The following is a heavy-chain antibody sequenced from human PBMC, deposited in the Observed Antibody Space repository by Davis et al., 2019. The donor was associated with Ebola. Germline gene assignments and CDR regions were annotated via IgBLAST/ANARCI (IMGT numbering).Heavy chain of an antibody. Sequence: GESLKISCKGSGYRFSSYWIGWLRQMPGKGLEWMGLIYPGDSDTRYSPSFQGQVTMSADKSITTAYLQWSSLKASDTAMYYCARRRGSGSHYYYYMDVWGKGTTVTVSS. CDR1: GYRFSSYW. D-gene: IGHD3-10*01. V-gene: IGHV5-51*01. CDR2: IYPGDSDT. J-gene: IGHJ6*03. CDR3: ARRRGSGSHYYYYMDV.